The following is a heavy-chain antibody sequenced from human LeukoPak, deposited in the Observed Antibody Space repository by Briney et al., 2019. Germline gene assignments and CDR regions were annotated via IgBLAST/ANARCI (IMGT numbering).Heavy chain of an antibody. Sequence: SETLSLTCAVYGGSFSGYYWSWIRQPPGKGLEWIGEINHSGSTNYNPSLKTRVTISVDTSKNQFSLKLSSVTAADTAVYYCAVEGGYSYGYFDYWGQGTLVTVSS. D-gene: IGHD5-18*01. CDR1: GGSFSGYY. V-gene: IGHV4-34*01. CDR3: AVEGGYSYGYFDY. J-gene: IGHJ4*02. CDR2: INHSGST.